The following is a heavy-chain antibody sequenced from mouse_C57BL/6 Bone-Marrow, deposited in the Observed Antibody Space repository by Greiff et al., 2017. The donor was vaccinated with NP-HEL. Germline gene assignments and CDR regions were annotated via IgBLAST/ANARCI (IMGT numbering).Heavy chain of an antibody. CDR1: GFTFSDYG. Sequence: EVHLVESGGGLVKPGGSLQLSCAASGFTFSDYGMHWVRQAPEKGLEWVAYISSGSSTIYYADTVKGRFTISRDNAKNTLFLQMTSLSSEDTAMYYCARGPFAYWGQGTLVTVSA. CDR2: ISSGSSTI. J-gene: IGHJ3*01. V-gene: IGHV5-17*01. CDR3: ARGPFAY.